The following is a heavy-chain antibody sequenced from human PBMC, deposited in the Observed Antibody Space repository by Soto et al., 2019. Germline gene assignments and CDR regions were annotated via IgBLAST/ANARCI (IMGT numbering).Heavy chain of an antibody. CDR3: ARPSSSSRYGYYYYGRDV. V-gene: IGHV5-10-1*01. D-gene: IGHD6-6*01. CDR2: IDPSDSYT. Sequence: PGESLKISCKGSGYSFTSYWISWVRQMPGKGLEWMGRIDPSDSYTNYSPPFQDHVTISADKSISTAYLQWSSLKASDTAMYYCARPSSSSRYGYYYYGRDVWGQGTTGTVSS. J-gene: IGHJ6*02. CDR1: GYSFTSYW.